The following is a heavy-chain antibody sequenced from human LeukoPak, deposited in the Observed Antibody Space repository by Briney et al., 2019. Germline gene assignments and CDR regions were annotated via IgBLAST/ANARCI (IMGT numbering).Heavy chain of an antibody. D-gene: IGHD2-2*01. CDR1: GFTFSSHS. CDR3: ARQPAAITRYYYYMDV. Sequence: PGGSLRLSCAASGFTFSSHSMNWVRQAPGKGLEWVSSISSSSSYIYYADSVKGRFTISRDNAKNSLYLQMNSLRAEDTAVYYCARQPAAITRYYYYMDVWGKGTTVTVSS. J-gene: IGHJ6*03. CDR2: ISSSSSYI. V-gene: IGHV3-21*01.